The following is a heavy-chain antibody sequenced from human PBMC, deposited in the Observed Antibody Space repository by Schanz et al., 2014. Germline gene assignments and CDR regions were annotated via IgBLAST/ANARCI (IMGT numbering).Heavy chain of an antibody. J-gene: IGHJ6*03. Sequence: EVQLVESGGGLVQPGGSLRLSCAASGFTFSSYAMSWVRQAPGKGLEWVSAISGSGGSTYYADSVKGRFTISRDNAKNSLYLQMNSLRAEDTAVYYCARPSDSSWYMDVWGKGTTVTVSS. CDR1: GFTFSSYA. D-gene: IGHD2-21*02. CDR3: ARPSDSSWYMDV. CDR2: ISGSGGST. V-gene: IGHV3-23*04.